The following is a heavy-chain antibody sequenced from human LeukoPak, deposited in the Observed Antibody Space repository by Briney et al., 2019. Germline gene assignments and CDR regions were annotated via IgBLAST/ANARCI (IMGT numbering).Heavy chain of an antibody. D-gene: IGHD2-2*01. Sequence: GGSLRLSCAASGFTVSSNHMSWVRQAPGKGLEWVSVIYSAGKIFYAESAKGRFTISRDNSENTLYLQMDSLRAEDTAVYYCAGIAYTPDAPGWFDPWGQGTLVTVSS. CDR2: IYSAGKI. V-gene: IGHV3-66*01. J-gene: IGHJ5*02. CDR1: GFTVSSNH. CDR3: AGIAYTPDAPGWFDP.